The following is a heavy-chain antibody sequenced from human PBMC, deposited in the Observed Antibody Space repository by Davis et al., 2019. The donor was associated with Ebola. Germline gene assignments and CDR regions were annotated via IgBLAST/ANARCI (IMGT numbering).Heavy chain of an antibody. D-gene: IGHD2-2*01. V-gene: IGHV1-69*13. CDR1: GGAFSNYA. CDR3: ARGEVIVVPDEWTVTRVWFDP. J-gene: IGHJ5*02. CDR2: IIPIFGTA. Sequence: PSVKVSCKTSGGAFSNYAINWVRQAPGQGLEWMGGIIPIFGTANYAQKFQGRVTITADESTSTAYMELSSLRSEDTAVYYCARGEVIVVPDEWTVTRVWFDPWGQGTLVTVSS.